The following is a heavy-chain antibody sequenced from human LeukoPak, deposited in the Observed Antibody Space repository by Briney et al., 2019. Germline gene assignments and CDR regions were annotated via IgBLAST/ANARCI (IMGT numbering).Heavy chain of an antibody. Sequence: SETLSLTCTFFGGSISSYYWSWIRQPAGKGLEWIGRIYTSGSTNYNPSLKSRVTMSVDTSKNQFSLKLSSVTAADTAVYYCASSTSGIGFDYWGQGTLVTVSS. CDR2: IYTSGST. CDR3: ASSTSGIGFDY. D-gene: IGHD3-10*01. CDR1: GGSISSYY. V-gene: IGHV4-4*07. J-gene: IGHJ4*02.